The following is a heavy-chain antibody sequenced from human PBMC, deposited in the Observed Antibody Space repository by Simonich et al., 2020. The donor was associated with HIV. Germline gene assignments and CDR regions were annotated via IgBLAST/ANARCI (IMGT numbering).Heavy chain of an antibody. D-gene: IGHD3-3*01. V-gene: IGHV3-30*07. Sequence: QVQLVESGGGVVQPGRSLRLSCAASGFTFSSYAMHWVRQAPGKGLEWVAVISYDGSNKYYADSVKGRFTISRDNSKNTLYLQMNRLRAEDTAVYYCARDSRYYDFWSGYRPDAFDIWGQGTMVTVSS. CDR2: ISYDGSNK. CDR1: GFTFSSYA. CDR3: ARDSRYYDFWSGYRPDAFDI. J-gene: IGHJ3*02.